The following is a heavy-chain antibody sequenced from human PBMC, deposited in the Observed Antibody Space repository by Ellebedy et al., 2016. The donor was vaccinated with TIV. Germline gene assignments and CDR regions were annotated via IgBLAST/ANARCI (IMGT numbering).Heavy chain of an antibody. CDR3: ARRGGYCSSTSCYALADDYGMDV. CDR1: GYTFTSYA. D-gene: IGHD2-2*03. Sequence: ASVKVSXXASGYTFTSYAMHWVRQAPGQRLEWMGWINAGNGNTKYSQKFQGRVTITRDTSASTAYMELSSLRSEDTAVYYCARRGGYCSSTSCYALADDYGMDVWGQGTTVTVSS. J-gene: IGHJ6*02. CDR2: INAGNGNT. V-gene: IGHV1-3*01.